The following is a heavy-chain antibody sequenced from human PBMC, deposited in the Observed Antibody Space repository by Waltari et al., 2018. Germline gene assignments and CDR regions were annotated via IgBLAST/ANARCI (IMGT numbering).Heavy chain of an antibody. Sequence: LVQSGAEVTKPGASVKGSCRAYGYTFNGYAILWVRQAPGQGLEWMGRINPKNGDTHYAQKFQGRVAMTTDTSTNTAFMELHSLRSDDTGVYYCLRDSSGSHFDYWGQGTLVTVSS. CDR3: LRDSSGSHFDY. D-gene: IGHD3-22*01. CDR2: INPKNGDT. CDR1: GYTFNGYA. J-gene: IGHJ4*02. V-gene: IGHV1-2*05.